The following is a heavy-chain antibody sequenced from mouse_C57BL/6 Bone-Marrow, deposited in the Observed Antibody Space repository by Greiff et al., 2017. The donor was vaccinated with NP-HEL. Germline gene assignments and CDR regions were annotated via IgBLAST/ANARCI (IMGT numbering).Heavy chain of an antibody. CDR1: GYSITSDY. CDR3: ASLSSYWYVDV. J-gene: IGHJ1*03. Sequence: EVQLQQSGPGLAKPSQTLSLTCSVSGYSITSDYWNWIRKFPGNKLEYMGYISYSGSTYYNPSLKSRLSITRATSNYQYYLQLNSVTTEDTAIYYWASLSSYWYVDVWGTGTTVTVSS. V-gene: IGHV3-8*01. CDR2: ISYSGST. D-gene: IGHD1-1*01.